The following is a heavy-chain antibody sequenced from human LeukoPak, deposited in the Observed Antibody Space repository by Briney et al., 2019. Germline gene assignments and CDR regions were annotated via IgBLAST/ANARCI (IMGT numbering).Heavy chain of an antibody. D-gene: IGHD1-26*01. CDR1: GGSFSNYC. V-gene: IGHV4-34*01. Sequence: SETLSLTCAVYGGSFSNYCWSWIRQPPGRRLEWIGEINHSGSTNYNPSLKRRVSVSLDTSKNQFSLILTSVTAADTAVYYCARGGWELPEGYFDSWGQGTLVSVSS. CDR2: INHSGST. CDR3: ARGGWELPEGYFDS. J-gene: IGHJ4*02.